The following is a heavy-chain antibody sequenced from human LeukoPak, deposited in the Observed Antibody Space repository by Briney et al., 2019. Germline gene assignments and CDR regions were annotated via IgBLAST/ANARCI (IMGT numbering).Heavy chain of an antibody. D-gene: IGHD6-13*01. V-gene: IGHV1-18*01. CDR2: ISIYRGNT. J-gene: IGHJ5*02. Sequence: GASVKVSCKASGYTSTNYGISWVRQAPGQGLEWMGWISIYRGNTNYAQKFQGRVTMTTDTSTSTAYMELRGLRSDDTAMYYCARDVGITVADSFDPWGQGTLVTVSS. CDR3: ARDVGITVADSFDP. CDR1: GYTSTNYG.